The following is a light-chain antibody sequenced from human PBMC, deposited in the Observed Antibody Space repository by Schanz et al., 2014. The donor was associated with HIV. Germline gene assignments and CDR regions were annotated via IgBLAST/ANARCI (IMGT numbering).Light chain of an antibody. Sequence: QSVLTQPPSASGTPGQRVTISCSGSRSNIGRNTVYWYQQFPGTAPKLIIQASNQRPSGVPDRFSGSKSGTSASLAITGLQAEDEADYYCSSYAGNNNGVFGGGTKLTVL. V-gene: IGLV1-44*01. J-gene: IGLJ3*02. CDR2: ASN. CDR3: SSYAGNNNGV. CDR1: RSNIGRNT.